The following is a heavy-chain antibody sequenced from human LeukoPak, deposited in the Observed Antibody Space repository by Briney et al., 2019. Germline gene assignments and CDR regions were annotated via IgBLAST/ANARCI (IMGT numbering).Heavy chain of an antibody. D-gene: IGHD6-6*01. V-gene: IGHV3-23*01. CDR1: GFPFSSYA. J-gene: IGHJ6*03. CDR3: AKASYGSSGYYYYYMDV. CDR2: IGGSGGST. Sequence: PGGSLRLSCAASGFPFSSYAMSWVRQAPGKGLEWVSGIGGSGGSTYHTDSVKGRFTISRDNSKNTLYLQMNSLRAEDTAVYYCAKASYGSSGYYYYYMDVWGKGTTVTVSS.